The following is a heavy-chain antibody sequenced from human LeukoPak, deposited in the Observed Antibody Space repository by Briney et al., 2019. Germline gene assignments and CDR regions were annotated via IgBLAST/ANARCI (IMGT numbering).Heavy chain of an antibody. CDR2: FSGSITKT. V-gene: IGHV3-23*01. Sequence: PGGSLRLSCVASGFTFTTHAMSWVLQAPGKGLEWVSAFSGSITKTYYANSVKGRFTISRDNSKNTLYLQMSSLRAEDTALYYCAKQRAGSAWFTLDFWGPGTLVTVSS. CDR1: GFTFTTHA. CDR3: AKQRAGSAWFTLDF. J-gene: IGHJ4*02. D-gene: IGHD6-19*01.